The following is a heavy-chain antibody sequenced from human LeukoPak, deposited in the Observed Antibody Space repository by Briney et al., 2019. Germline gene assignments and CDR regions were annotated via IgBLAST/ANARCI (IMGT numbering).Heavy chain of an antibody. CDR3: ATESPNYDFWSGYGYRGMDV. V-gene: IGHV1-24*01. CDR1: GYTLTELS. D-gene: IGHD3-3*01. J-gene: IGHJ6*02. Sequence: GASVKVSCTVSGYTLTELSMHWVRQAPGKGLEWMGGFDPEDGETIYAQKFQGRVTMTEDTSTDTASMELSSLRSEDTAVYYCATESPNYDFWSGYGYRGMDVWGQGTTVTVSS. CDR2: FDPEDGET.